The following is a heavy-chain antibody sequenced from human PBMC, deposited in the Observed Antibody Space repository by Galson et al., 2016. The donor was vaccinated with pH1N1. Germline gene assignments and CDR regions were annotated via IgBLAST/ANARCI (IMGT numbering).Heavy chain of an antibody. J-gene: IGHJ4*02. CDR2: ISGRGDAT. Sequence: SLRLSCAASGFTFSTFGMSWVRQAPGKGLEWISAISGRGDATFYADSVKGRFTISRDSSKNTLYLQLNSLRAEDTAVYYCAKHDTYSRGSYFDNWGQGTLVTVSS. CDR1: GFTFSTFG. V-gene: IGHV3-23*01. CDR3: AKHDTYSRGSYFDN. D-gene: IGHD6-19*01.